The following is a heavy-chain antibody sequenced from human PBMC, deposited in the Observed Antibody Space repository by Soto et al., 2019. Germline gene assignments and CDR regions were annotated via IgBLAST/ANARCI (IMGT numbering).Heavy chain of an antibody. Sequence: ASVKVSCKASGYTFTSYAMNRVRQAPGQGLEWMGWINTNTGNPTYAQGFTGRFVFSLDTSVSTAYLQICSLKAEDTAVYYCARDLSYYYHSSGTPHAYWGQGTLVTVSS. D-gene: IGHD3-22*01. CDR1: GYTFTSYA. CDR3: ARDLSYYYHSSGTPHAY. CDR2: INTNTGNP. V-gene: IGHV7-4-1*01. J-gene: IGHJ4*02.